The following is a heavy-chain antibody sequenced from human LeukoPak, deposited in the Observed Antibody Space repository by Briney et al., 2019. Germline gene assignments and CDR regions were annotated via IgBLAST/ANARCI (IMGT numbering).Heavy chain of an antibody. CDR1: GGSISRYY. CDR2: IYYSGST. CDR3: AGDYYYGMDV. V-gene: IGHV4-59*12. Sequence: PSQTLSLICTVSGGSISRYYSSWMRQPPAKALEWIGYIYYSGSTNYNPSLKSRVTISVDTSKNQFSLKLSSVTAADTAVYYCAGDYYYGMDVWGQGTSVTVSS. J-gene: IGHJ6*02.